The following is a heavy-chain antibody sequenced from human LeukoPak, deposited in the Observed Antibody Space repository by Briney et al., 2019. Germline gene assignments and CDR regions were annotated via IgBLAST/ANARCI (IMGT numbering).Heavy chain of an antibody. Sequence: ASVKVSCKASGYTFTSYDINWVRQAPGQGLEWMGWINPNSGGTNYAQKFQGRVTMTRDTSISTAYMELSRLRSDDTAVYYCARDGDHCSSTSCYDYWGQGTLVTVSS. CDR1: GYTFTSYD. D-gene: IGHD2-2*01. CDR2: INPNSGGT. CDR3: ARDGDHCSSTSCYDY. J-gene: IGHJ4*02. V-gene: IGHV1-2*02.